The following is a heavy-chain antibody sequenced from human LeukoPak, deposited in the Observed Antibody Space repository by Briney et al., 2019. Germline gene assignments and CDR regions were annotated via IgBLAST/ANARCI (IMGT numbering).Heavy chain of an antibody. Sequence: GGSLRLSCAASGFTFNNYAMNWVRQAPGKGLEWVSAISESGDKTHYADSVKGRSTISRDNSQNTLYLQMNSLRAEDTALYYCAKQWVDCWGQGTLVTVSS. CDR1: GFTFNNYA. D-gene: IGHD1-26*01. J-gene: IGHJ4*02. CDR2: ISESGDKT. CDR3: AKQWVDC. V-gene: IGHV3-23*01.